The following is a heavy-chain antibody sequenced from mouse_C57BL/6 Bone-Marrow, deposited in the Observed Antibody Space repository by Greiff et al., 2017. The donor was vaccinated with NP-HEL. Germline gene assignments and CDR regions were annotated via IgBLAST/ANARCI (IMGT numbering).Heavy chain of an antibody. V-gene: IGHV1-64*01. CDR2: IHPNSGST. D-gene: IGHD1-1*01. CDR3: ALYYYGSSYDAMDY. CDR1: GYTFTSYW. Sequence: QVQLQQPGAELVKPGASVKLSCKASGYTFTSYWMHWVKQRPGQGLEWIGMIHPNSGSTNYNEKFKSKATLTVDKSSSTAYMQLSSLTSEDSAVYYCALYYYGSSYDAMDYWGQGTTLTVSS. J-gene: IGHJ2*01.